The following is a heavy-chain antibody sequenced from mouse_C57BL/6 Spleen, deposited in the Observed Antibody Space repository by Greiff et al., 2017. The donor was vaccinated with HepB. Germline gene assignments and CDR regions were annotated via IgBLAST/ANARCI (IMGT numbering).Heavy chain of an antibody. CDR2: INPSNGGT. CDR1: GYTFTSYW. J-gene: IGHJ2*01. Sequence: QVQLQQPGTELVKPGASVKLSCKASGYTFTSYWMHWVKQRPGQGLEWIGNINPSNGGTNYNEKFKSKATLTVDKSSSKAYMQLSSLTSEDSAVYYCARGSSGYLYYFDYWGQGTTLTVSS. CDR3: ARGSSGYLYYFDY. V-gene: IGHV1-53*01. D-gene: IGHD3-2*02.